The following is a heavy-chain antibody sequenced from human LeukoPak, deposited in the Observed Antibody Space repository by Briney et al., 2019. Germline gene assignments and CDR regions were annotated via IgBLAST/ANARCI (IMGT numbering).Heavy chain of an antibody. D-gene: IGHD1-7*01. Sequence: GGSLRLSCAASGFTFSSYAMNWVRQAPGKGLEWVSAISGSGGSTYYADSVKGRFTISRDNSKNTLYLQMNSLRAEDTAVYYCAKGRSWNYYFDYWGQGTLVTVSS. V-gene: IGHV3-23*01. CDR3: AKGRSWNYYFDY. CDR2: ISGSGGST. J-gene: IGHJ4*02. CDR1: GFTFSSYA.